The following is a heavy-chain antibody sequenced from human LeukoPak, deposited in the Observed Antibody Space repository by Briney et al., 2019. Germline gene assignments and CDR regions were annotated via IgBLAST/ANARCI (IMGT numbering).Heavy chain of an antibody. CDR1: GRTFSSYT. V-gene: IGHV1-69*16. Sequence: ASVKVSCKTSGRTFSSYTINWVRQAPGQGLEWMGGIIPIHGTANYAQKFQGRVTITADESTSTAYMELSSLRSEDTAVYYCARPTIGYYDSFSYYRDFDYWGQGTLVTVSS. CDR3: ARPTIGYYDSFSYYRDFDY. D-gene: IGHD3-22*01. J-gene: IGHJ4*02. CDR2: IIPIHGTA.